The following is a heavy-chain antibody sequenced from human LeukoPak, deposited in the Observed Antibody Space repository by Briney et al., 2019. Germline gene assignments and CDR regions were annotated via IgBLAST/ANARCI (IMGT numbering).Heavy chain of an antibody. D-gene: IGHD3-10*01. CDR2: INAYNGNT. CDR1: GYTFTSYG. CDR3: ARDGRQKVRGVTDY. J-gene: IGHJ4*02. Sequence: ASVKVSCKASGYTFTSYGTSWVRQAPGQGLEWMGWINAYNGNTNYAQKLQGRVTMTTDTSTSTAYMELRSLRSDDTAVYYCARDGRQKVRGVTDYWGQGTLVTVSS. V-gene: IGHV1-18*04.